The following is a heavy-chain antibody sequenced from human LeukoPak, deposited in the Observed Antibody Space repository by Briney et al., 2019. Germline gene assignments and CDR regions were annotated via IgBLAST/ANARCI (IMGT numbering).Heavy chain of an antibody. CDR1: GFTVSSNY. CDR3: ARTYDFGRGPPGDAFDN. CDR2: IYSGGST. Sequence: GGSLRLSCAASGFTVSSNYMSWVRQAPGKGLEWVSVIYSGGSTYYADSVQGRFTISRDNAKESVFLQMNSLRVDDTAVYYCARTYDFGRGPPGDAFDNWGPGTWVTVSS. J-gene: IGHJ3*02. V-gene: IGHV3-53*01. D-gene: IGHD3-3*01.